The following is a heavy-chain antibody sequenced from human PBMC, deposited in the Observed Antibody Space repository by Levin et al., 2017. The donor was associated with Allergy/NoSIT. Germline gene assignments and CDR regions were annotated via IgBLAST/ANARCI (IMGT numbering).Heavy chain of an antibody. Sequence: GSLRLSCTVSGGSISSYYWSWIRQPPGKGLEWIGYIYYSGSTNYNPSLKSRVTISVDTSKNQFSLKLSSVTAADTAVYYCARAMFYYGSGFDPWGQGTLVTVSS. CDR1: GGSISSYY. J-gene: IGHJ5*02. D-gene: IGHD3-10*01. CDR2: IYYSGST. V-gene: IGHV4-59*01. CDR3: ARAMFYYGSGFDP.